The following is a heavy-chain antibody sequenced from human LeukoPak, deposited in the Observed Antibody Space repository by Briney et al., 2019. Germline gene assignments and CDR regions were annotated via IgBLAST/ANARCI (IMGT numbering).Heavy chain of an antibody. V-gene: IGHV4-59*01. CDR1: GGSINSYY. Sequence: SETLSLTCTVSGGSINSYYWSWIRQPPGKGLDWTGYIYYTGSTKYNPSLNSRVTISVDTSKNQFSLELRSVTAADTAVYYCTRVVVHGHSDYWGQGTLVTVSS. CDR3: TRVVVHGHSDY. D-gene: IGHD2-2*01. CDR2: IYYTGST. J-gene: IGHJ4*02.